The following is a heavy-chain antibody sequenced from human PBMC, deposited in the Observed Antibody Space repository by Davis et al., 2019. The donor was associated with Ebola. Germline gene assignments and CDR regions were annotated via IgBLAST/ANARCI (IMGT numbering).Heavy chain of an antibody. V-gene: IGHV3-53*01. D-gene: IGHD4-17*01. Sequence: GESLKISCAASGFTVSSNYMTWVRQAPGKGLEWVSVIYNGGRTFYADSVKGRFTISRDNSKNTVYLQINSLRADDTAMYHCTRHVPGDFWYFDLWGRGTLVTVSS. CDR3: TRHVPGDFWYFDL. J-gene: IGHJ2*01. CDR2: IYNGGRT. CDR1: GFTVSSNY.